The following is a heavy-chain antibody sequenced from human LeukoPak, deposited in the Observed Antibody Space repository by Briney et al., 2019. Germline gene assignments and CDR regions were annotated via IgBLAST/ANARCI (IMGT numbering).Heavy chain of an antibody. CDR3: ARRQGCSSTSCPPDS. Sequence: GESLRISCKGSGYSFTSNWISWVRQMPGKGLEWMGRIDPSDSYTNYSPSFQGHVTISADKSISTAYLQWSSLKASDTAMYYCARRQGCSSTSCPPDSWGQGTLVTVSS. D-gene: IGHD2-2*01. CDR2: IDPSDSYT. CDR1: GYSFTSNW. V-gene: IGHV5-10-1*01. J-gene: IGHJ4*02.